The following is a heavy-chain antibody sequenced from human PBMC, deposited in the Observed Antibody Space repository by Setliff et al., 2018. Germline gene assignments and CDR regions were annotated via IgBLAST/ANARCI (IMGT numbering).Heavy chain of an antibody. CDR1: ANTFIAYY. D-gene: IGHD3-9*01. Sequence: ASVKVSCKASANTFIAYYIHWVRQAPGQGLEWMGWINPNSAGTNYVQKFQGRVAMAWDASITTAYLDLSRLTSDDTASYYCAGVDVLTASPFWGLGTRVTVSS. J-gene: IGHJ4*02. V-gene: IGHV1-2*02. CDR3: AGVDVLTASPF. CDR2: INPNSAGT.